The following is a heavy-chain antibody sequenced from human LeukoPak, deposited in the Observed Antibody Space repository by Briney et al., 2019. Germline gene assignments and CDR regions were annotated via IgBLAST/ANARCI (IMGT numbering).Heavy chain of an antibody. Sequence: SETLSLTCAVYGGSFSGYYWSWIRQPPGKGLEWIGYIYYSGSTNYNPSLKSRVTISVDTSKNQFSLKLSSVTAADTAVYYCARIVVPAARDYYGMDVWGQGTTVTVSS. J-gene: IGHJ6*02. CDR3: ARIVVPAARDYYGMDV. CDR2: IYYSGST. CDR1: GGSFSGYY. D-gene: IGHD2-2*01. V-gene: IGHV4-59*08.